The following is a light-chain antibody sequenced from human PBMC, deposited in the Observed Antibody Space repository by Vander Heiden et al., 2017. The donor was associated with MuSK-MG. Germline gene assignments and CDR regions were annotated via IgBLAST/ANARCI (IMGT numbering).Light chain of an antibody. CDR3: AAWDDRLTGFLV. V-gene: IGLV1-44*01. CDR2: STD. Sequence: QSVLTQPPSASGTPGQTVTISCSGSSSNIGSNNVNWYQHLPGAAPKLLIYSTDYRPSGVPDRFSGSKSGTSAYLAIRGLQSEDEADYYCAAWDDRLTGFLVFGGGTKLTVL. J-gene: IGLJ2*01. CDR1: SSNIGSNN.